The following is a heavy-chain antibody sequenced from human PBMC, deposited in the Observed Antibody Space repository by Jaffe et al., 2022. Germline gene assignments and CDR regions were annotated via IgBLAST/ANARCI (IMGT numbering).Heavy chain of an antibody. J-gene: IGHJ3*02. V-gene: IGHV4-39*01. D-gene: IGHD4-17*01. CDR1: GGSISSSSYY. CDR3: AGSLTTEYAFDI. Sequence: QLQLQESGPGLVKPSETLSLTCTVSGGSISSSSYYWGWIRQPPGKGLEWIGSIYYSGSTYYNPSLKSRVTISVDTSKNQFSLKLSSVTAADTAVYYCAGSLTTEYAFDIWGQGTMVTVSS. CDR2: IYYSGST.